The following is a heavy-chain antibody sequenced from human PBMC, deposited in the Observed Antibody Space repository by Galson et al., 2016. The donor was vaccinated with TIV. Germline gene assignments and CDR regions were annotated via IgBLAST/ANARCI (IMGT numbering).Heavy chain of an antibody. V-gene: IGHV1-24*01. Sequence: SVKVSCKVSGDSLSDLSMHWVRQAPGKGLEWMGGFDPEQHKKIYAQKLQGRVTLTEDTSTDTAFLELSSLSFEDTAVYYCASVAWFPGLSLDNLVQGTLVIVSS. J-gene: IGHJ4*02. CDR2: FDPEQHKK. D-gene: IGHD2/OR15-2a*01. CDR1: GDSLSDLS. CDR3: ASVAWFPGLSLDN.